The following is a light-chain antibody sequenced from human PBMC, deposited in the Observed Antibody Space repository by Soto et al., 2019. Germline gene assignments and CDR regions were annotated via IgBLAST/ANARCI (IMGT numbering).Light chain of an antibody. CDR1: SSDVGGYNY. CDR2: EVS. CDR3: SSYAPWTTPHV. J-gene: IGLJ1*01. Sequence: QSALSQPASVSGSPGQSITISCTGTSSDVGGYNYVSWYQQHPGKAPKLVIYEVSNRPSGVSNRFSGSKSGTTASLTISGLQAEDEADYYCSSYAPWTTPHVFGTGTKLTVL. V-gene: IGLV2-14*01.